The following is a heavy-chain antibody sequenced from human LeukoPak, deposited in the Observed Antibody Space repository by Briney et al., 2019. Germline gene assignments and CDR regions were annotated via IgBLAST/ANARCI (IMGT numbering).Heavy chain of an antibody. CDR3: AREGFSRGYYLYYYVDV. D-gene: IGHD6-25*01. CDR1: GFTFSSYA. V-gene: IGHV3-30*04. CDR2: ISYDGSNK. Sequence: PGGSLRLSCAASGFTFSSYAIHWVRQAPGKGLEWVALISYDGSNKYYEDSVKGRFTISRDKSKNTLYRQMNSLRAEDTAVYYCAREGFSRGYYLYYYVDVWGKGTTVTVSS. J-gene: IGHJ6*03.